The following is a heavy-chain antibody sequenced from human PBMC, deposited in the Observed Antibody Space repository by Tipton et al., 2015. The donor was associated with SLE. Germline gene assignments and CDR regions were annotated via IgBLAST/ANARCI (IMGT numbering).Heavy chain of an antibody. Sequence: QLVQSGPEVKEPGASVKVSCKASGYTLRNYAMHWVRQAPGQSLEWMGWINAGNGNTKYSRKFQARVTITSDTSASTVYMELGSLRPEDTAVYYCARDLSYCSSTSCYSAGSEYFQHWGQGTLVTVSS. CDR1: GYTLRNYA. CDR2: INAGNGNT. D-gene: IGHD2-2*02. J-gene: IGHJ1*01. CDR3: ARDLSYCSSTSCYSAGSEYFQH. V-gene: IGHV1-3*01.